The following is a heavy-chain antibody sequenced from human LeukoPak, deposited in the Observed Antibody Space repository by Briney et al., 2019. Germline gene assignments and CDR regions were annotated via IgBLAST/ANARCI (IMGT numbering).Heavy chain of an antibody. CDR1: GGTFSSYA. D-gene: IGHD2-2*01. CDR2: IIPILGIA. CDR3: ARAVVPAADYYYYGMEV. Sequence: SVKVSCKASGGTFSSYAISWVRQAPGQGLEWMGSIIPILGIASSAQKFQGRVTITAAKPTSTAYMELRRLSSEDTAVYYCARAVVPAADYYYYGMEVWGQGTTVTVSS. J-gene: IGHJ6*02. V-gene: IGHV1-69*04.